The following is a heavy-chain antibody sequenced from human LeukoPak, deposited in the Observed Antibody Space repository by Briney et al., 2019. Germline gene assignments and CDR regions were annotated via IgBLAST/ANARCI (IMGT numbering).Heavy chain of an antibody. CDR3: ARGRPPYYYGSGSYFDY. Sequence: SHTLSLTCNDSGASITNDDYYWSWIRQHPGKGLEWIGYIYFSGSTYYNPTLKSRASVSVDTSKSQFSLRLSSVTAADTAVYYCARGRPPYYYGSGSYFDYWGQGTLVTVSS. D-gene: IGHD3-10*01. CDR2: IYFSGST. CDR1: GASITNDDYY. J-gene: IGHJ4*02. V-gene: IGHV4-31*03.